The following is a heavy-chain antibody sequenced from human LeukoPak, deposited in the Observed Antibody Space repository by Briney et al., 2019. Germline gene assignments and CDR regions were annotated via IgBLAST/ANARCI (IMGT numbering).Heavy chain of an antibody. J-gene: IGHJ5*02. V-gene: IGHV3-11*01. CDR2: ISSSGSAI. CDR3: ARDEYGDYVTAPNNWFDP. D-gene: IGHD4-17*01. Sequence: GGSLRLSCAASGFTFSDYYMSWIRQAPGKGLEFLSYISSSGSAIYYAESVKGRFTISGDNAENSLYLQMNSLRTDDTAMYYCARDEYGDYVTAPNNWFDPWGQGTLVTVSS. CDR1: GFTFSDYY.